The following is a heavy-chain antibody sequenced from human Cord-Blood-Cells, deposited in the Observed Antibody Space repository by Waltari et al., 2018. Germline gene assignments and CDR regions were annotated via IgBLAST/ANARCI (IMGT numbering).Heavy chain of an antibody. J-gene: IGHJ4*02. CDR2: IWYDGSNK. CDR3: ASSSWYYFDY. Sequence: QVQLVEAGGGVVQPGRSLRLSCAASVFTFSRYGLPRVRQAPGKGLEWVAVIWYDGSNKYYADSVEGRFTISRDNSKNTLYLQMNSLRAEDTAVYYCASSSWYYFDYWGQGTLVTVSS. D-gene: IGHD6-13*01. CDR1: VFTFSRYG. V-gene: IGHV3-33*01.